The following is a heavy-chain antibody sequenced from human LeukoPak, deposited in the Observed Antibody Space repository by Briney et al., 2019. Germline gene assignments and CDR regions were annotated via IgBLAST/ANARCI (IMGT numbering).Heavy chain of an antibody. CDR3: ASERYSYGYPYYYYYMDV. CDR1: GGSVSAHY. Sequence: SETLSLTCAVYGGSVSAHYWSWIRQPPGKGLEWIGEINHGGTTNYNPSLKSRVTISVDTSKNQLSLKLSSVTAADTAVYYCASERYSYGYPYYYYYMDVWGKGTTVTVSS. D-gene: IGHD5-18*01. J-gene: IGHJ6*03. CDR2: INHGGTT. V-gene: IGHV4-34*01.